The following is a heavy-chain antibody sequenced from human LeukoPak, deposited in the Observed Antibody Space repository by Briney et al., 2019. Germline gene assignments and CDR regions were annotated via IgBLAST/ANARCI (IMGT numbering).Heavy chain of an antibody. CDR1: GFTFSSYA. Sequence: PGGSLRLSCAASGFTFSSYAMHWVRQAPGKGLEWVAVISYDGSNKYYADSVKGRFTISRDNSKNTLYLQMNSLRAEDTAVYYCARERHRGLCFDYWGQGTLVTVSS. CDR3: ARERHRGLCFDY. V-gene: IGHV3-30*04. D-gene: IGHD3-10*01. J-gene: IGHJ4*02. CDR2: ISYDGSNK.